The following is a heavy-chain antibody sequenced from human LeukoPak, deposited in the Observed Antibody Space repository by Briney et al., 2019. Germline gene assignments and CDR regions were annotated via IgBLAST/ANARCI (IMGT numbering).Heavy chain of an antibody. J-gene: IGHJ4*02. Sequence: GGSLRLSCAASGFTFSSYAMNWVTEPPGKGREWVSAITEGGGSLYYADSVKGRFTISRDNSKNTLYLQMNSLRAEDTAIYYCAKDLTAWYKDYWGQGNLVTVSS. CDR3: AKDLTAWYKDY. CDR1: GFTFSSYA. CDR2: ITEGGGSL. D-gene: IGHD1-1*01. V-gene: IGHV3-23*01.